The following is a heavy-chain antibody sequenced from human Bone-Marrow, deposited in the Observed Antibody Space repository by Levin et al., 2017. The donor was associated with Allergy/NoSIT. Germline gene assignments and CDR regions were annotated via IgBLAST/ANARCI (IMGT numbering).Heavy chain of an antibody. V-gene: IGHV4-34*01. CDR3: ARARLTMVRGVIITPPRPSGRFDY. Sequence: SETLSLTCAVYGGSFSGYYWSWIRQPPGKGLEWIGEINHSGSTNYNPSLKSRVTISVDTSKNQFSLKLSSVTAADTAVYYCARARLTMVRGVIITPPRPSGRFDYWGQGTLVTVSS. J-gene: IGHJ4*02. CDR1: GGSFSGYY. D-gene: IGHD3-10*01. CDR2: INHSGST.